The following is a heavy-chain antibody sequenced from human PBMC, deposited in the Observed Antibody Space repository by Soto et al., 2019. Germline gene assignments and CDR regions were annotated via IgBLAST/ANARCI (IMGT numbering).Heavy chain of an antibody. CDR3: ARPYGSGSLNWFDP. CDR2: IYSGGST. D-gene: IGHD3-10*01. J-gene: IGHJ5*02. CDR1: GFTVSSNY. V-gene: IGHV3-53*01. Sequence: GGSLRLSCAASGFTVSSNYMSWVRQAPGKGLEWVSVIYSGGSTYYADSVKGRFTISRDNSKNTLYLQMNSPRAEDTAVYYCARPYGSGSLNWFDPWGQGTLVTVSS.